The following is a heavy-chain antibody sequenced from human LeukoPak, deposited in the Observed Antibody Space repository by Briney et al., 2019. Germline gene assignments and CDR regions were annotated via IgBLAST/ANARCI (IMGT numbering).Heavy chain of an antibody. Sequence: PSETLSLTCAVYGGSFSGYYWSWIRQPPGKGLEWIGEINHSGSTNYNPSLKSRVTISVDTSKNQFSLKLSSVTAADTAVYYCARGRYLVGGVRSCSSTSCYRDGWRTYYYYGMDVWGQGTTVTVSS. CDR3: ARGRYLVGGVRSCSSTSCYRDGWRTYYYYGMDV. J-gene: IGHJ6*02. CDR1: GGSFSGYY. V-gene: IGHV4-34*01. D-gene: IGHD2-2*02. CDR2: INHSGST.